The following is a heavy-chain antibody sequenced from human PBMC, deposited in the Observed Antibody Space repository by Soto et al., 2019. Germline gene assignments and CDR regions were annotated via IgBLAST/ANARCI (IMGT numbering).Heavy chain of an antibody. CDR3: ARASLRYFDWLLRPYYFDY. J-gene: IGHJ4*02. Sequence: ASVKVSCKASGYTFTSYAMHWVRQAPGQRLEWMGWINAGNGNTKYSQKFQGRVTITRDTSASTAYMELSSLRSEDTAVYYCARASLRYFDWLLRPYYFDYWGQGTLVTVSS. D-gene: IGHD3-9*01. CDR2: INAGNGNT. V-gene: IGHV1-3*01. CDR1: GYTFTSYA.